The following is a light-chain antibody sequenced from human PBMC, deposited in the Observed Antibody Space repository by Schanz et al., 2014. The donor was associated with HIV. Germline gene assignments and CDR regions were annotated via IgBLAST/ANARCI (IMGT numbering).Light chain of an antibody. J-gene: IGLJ1*01. CDR1: RSDIGGRS. Sequence: QSVLTQPPSASAAPGQRVTISCSGIRSDIGGRSVDWYRQRPGAAPKLVIHNNDQRPSGVPDRIPGSKSGTSASLTITGLQSDDEADYYCATWDDSLNGYVFGTGTKLTVL. CDR2: NND. CDR3: ATWDDSLNGYV. V-gene: IGLV1-44*01.